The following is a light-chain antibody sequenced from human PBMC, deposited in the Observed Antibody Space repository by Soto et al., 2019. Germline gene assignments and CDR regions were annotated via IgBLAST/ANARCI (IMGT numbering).Light chain of an antibody. CDR3: LQDYNYPRT. J-gene: IGKJ1*01. CDR2: AAS. V-gene: IGKV1-6*01. Sequence: AIQLTQSPSSLSSSVGDRVTIICRASQGIRKDLGWYQVKPGKAPKLLIFAASTLQSGVPSRFRGSASGTDFTLTISSLRPEDFETYYCLQDYNYPRTFGQGTKVDI. CDR1: QGIRKD.